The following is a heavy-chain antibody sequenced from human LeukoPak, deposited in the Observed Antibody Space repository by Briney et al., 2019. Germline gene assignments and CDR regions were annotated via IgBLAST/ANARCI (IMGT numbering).Heavy chain of an antibody. CDR1: GGSISSGDYY. CDR2: IYYSGST. CDR3: ARGYWDYAEGPFDY. J-gene: IGHJ4*02. Sequence: SETLSLTCTVSGGSISSGDYYWSWIRQPPGKGLEWIGYIYYSGSTYYNPSLKSRVTISVDTSKNQFSLKPSSVTAADTAVYYCARGYWDYAEGPFDYWGQGTLVTVSS. V-gene: IGHV4-30-4*01. D-gene: IGHD4-17*01.